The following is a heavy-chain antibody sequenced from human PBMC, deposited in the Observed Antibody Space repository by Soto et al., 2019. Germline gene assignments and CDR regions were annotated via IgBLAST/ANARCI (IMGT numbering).Heavy chain of an antibody. CDR1: GYTFTDYW. CDR3: ARHICYLLYYYYAMDV. V-gene: IGHV5-51*01. D-gene: IGHD3-10*01. Sequence: GESLKISCKGSGYTFTDYWIGWVRQLSGKGLDWMGNIYPGDSATRYSPSSQGLFTFSADKSSSTAYLQWHALKASDTAMYYCARHICYLLYYYYAMDVWGQGTTVTVSS. J-gene: IGHJ6*02. CDR2: IYPGDSAT.